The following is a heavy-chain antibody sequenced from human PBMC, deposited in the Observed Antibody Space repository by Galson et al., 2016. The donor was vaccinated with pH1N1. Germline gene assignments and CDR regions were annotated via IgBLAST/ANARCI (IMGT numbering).Heavy chain of an antibody. CDR3: ASEGGKDVDRRYYFDY. J-gene: IGHJ4*02. Sequence: LSLTCTVSGGSISSAFYYWSWIRQHPGKGLEWIGYIYYSGSTYYNPSLKSRVTISVDTSKNQFSLKLSSVTASDTAVYYCASEGGKDVDRRYYFDYWGQGTLVTVSS. D-gene: IGHD1-14*01. V-gene: IGHV4-31*03. CDR1: GGSISSAFYY. CDR2: IYYSGST.